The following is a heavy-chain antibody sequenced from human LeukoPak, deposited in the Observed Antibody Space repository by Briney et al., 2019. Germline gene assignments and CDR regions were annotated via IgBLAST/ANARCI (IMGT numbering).Heavy chain of an antibody. CDR3: ARGKRNYYGSGSYYYGY. CDR1: GGSISSSNW. J-gene: IGHJ4*02. D-gene: IGHD3-10*01. Sequence: SGTLSLTCAVSGGSISSSNWWSRVRQPPGKGLEWIGEIYHSGSTNYNPSLKSRVTISVDTSKNQFSLKLSSVTAADTAVYYCARGKRNYYGSGSYYYGYWGQGTLVTVSS. V-gene: IGHV4-4*02. CDR2: IYHSGST.